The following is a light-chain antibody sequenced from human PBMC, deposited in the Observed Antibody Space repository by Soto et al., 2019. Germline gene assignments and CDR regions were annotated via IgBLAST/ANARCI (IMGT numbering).Light chain of an antibody. CDR1: SSDVGNYNL. Sequence: QSALTQPASVSGSPGQSITISCTGTSSDVGNYNLVSWYQQYPGKAPKLLIYDNDKRPSGIPDRFSGSKSGTSATLGITGLQTGDEADYYCGAWDNSLSVVVFGGGTKLTVL. V-gene: IGLV1-51*01. J-gene: IGLJ2*01. CDR3: GAWDNSLSVVV. CDR2: DND.